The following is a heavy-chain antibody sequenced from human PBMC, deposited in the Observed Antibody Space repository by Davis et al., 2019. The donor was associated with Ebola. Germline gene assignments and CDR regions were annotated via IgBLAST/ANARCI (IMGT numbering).Heavy chain of an antibody. J-gene: IGHJ4*02. CDR3: ARRRYQLSTASWDYFDY. V-gene: IGHV5-51*01. CDR1: GYSFSTKW. D-gene: IGHD2-2*01. CDR2: IYPGDSDS. Sequence: GESLKISCQGSGYSFSTKWIGWVRQMPGKGLEWMGIIYPGDSDSRYSPSFQGQVTISADKSISTAYLQWSSLKASDTAMYYCARRRYQLSTASWDYFDYWGQGTLVTVSS.